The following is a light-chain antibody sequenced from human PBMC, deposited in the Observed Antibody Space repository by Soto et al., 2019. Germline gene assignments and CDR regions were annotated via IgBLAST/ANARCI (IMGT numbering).Light chain of an antibody. CDR2: EVN. CDR3: CSFTSSNTHV. Sequence: QSALTQPASVSGSPGQSITISCTGTSSDFGNYNLVSWYLQHPGKVPKLILFEVNKRPSGVSGRFSGSKSGNTASLTISGLQAEDEADYYCCSFTSSNTHVFGTGTKLTVL. V-gene: IGLV2-23*02. J-gene: IGLJ1*01. CDR1: SSDFGNYNL.